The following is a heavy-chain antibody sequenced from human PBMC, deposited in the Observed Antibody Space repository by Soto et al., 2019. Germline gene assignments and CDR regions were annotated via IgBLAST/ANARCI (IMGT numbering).Heavy chain of an antibody. J-gene: IGHJ5*02. V-gene: IGHV3-23*01. CDR1: GFTFSSYA. CDR3: AKDTAVTVTILNWFDP. D-gene: IGHD4-17*01. Sequence: EVQLLESGGGLVQPGGSLRLSCAASGFTFSSYAMSWVRQAPGKGLEWVSAISGSGGSTYYADSVKGRFTISRDNSKNTLYLQMNSLRAEDTAVYYCAKDTAVTVTILNWFDPWGQGSLVTVSS. CDR2: ISGSGGST.